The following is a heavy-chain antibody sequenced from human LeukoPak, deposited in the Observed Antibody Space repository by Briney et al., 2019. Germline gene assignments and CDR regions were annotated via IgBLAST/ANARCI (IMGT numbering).Heavy chain of an antibody. CDR2: TYYRSKWYN. CDR1: GDSVSSNSAA. J-gene: IGHJ4*02. D-gene: IGHD3-10*01. V-gene: IGHV6-1*01. CDR3: ARAKPKNMVRGLIMRRESRYYFDY. Sequence: SQTLSLTCAISGDSVSSNSAAWNWIRQSPSRGLEWLGRTYYRSKWYNDYAVSVKSRITINPDTSKNQFSLQLNSVTPEDTAVYYCARAKPKNMVRGLIMRRESRYYFDYWGQGTLVTVSS.